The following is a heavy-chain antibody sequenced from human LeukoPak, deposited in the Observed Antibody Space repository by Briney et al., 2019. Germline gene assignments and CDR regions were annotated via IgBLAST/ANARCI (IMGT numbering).Heavy chain of an antibody. J-gene: IGHJ4*02. V-gene: IGHV3-74*01. CDR3: VRDGGGTTPYDS. CDR2: ISPDGRNI. CDR1: GFTLSDYW. Sequence: GGPLRLSCAASGFTLSDYWMNWVRQTPGKGPVWVSHISPDGRNIAYADSVKGRFTISRDSAKNTLYLQMNSLRVGDTAVYYCVRDGGGTTPYDSWGQGTLVTVSS. D-gene: IGHD1-7*01.